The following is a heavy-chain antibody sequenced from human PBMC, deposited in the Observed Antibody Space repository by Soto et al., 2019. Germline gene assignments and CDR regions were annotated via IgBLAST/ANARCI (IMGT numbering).Heavy chain of an antibody. CDR2: ISYDGSNK. D-gene: IGHD3-22*01. J-gene: IGHJ6*02. CDR1: GFTFSSYA. V-gene: IGHV3-30-3*01. CDR3: ARGSYYDSSGSPGDYHYGMDV. Sequence: VGSLRLSCAASGFTFSSYAMHWVRQAPGKGLEWVAVISYDGSNKYYADSVKGRFTISRDNSKNTLYLQMNSLRAEDTAVYYCARGSYYDSSGSPGDYHYGMDVWGQGTTVTVSS.